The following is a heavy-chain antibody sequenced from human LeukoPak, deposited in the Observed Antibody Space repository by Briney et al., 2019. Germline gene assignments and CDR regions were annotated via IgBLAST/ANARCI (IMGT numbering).Heavy chain of an antibody. CDR3: ARDLRGLIGY. CDR1: GYTFTGYY. D-gene: IGHD3-16*01. V-gene: IGHV1-2*02. CDR2: INPNSGGT. J-gene: IGHJ4*02. Sequence: EASVTVSCKASGYTFTGYYMHWVRQAPGQGLEWMGWINPNSGGTNYAQKFQGRVTITRDTSISTAYMELSRLRSDDTAVYYCARDLRGLIGYWGQGTLVTVSS.